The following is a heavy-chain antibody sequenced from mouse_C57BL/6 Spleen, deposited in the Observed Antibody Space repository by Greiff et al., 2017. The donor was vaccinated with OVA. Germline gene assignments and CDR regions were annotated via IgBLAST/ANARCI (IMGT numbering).Heavy chain of an antibody. CDR3: AKGAYDYPWYFDV. CDR2: INPGSGGT. V-gene: IGHV1-54*01. CDR1: GYAFTNYL. D-gene: IGHD2-4*01. J-gene: IGHJ1*03. Sequence: VKVVESGAELVRPGTSVKVSCKASGYAFTNYLIEWVKQRPGQGLEWIGVINPGSGGTNYNEKFKGKATLTADKSSSTAYMQLSSLTSEDSAVYFCAKGAYDYPWYFDVWGTGTTVTVSS.